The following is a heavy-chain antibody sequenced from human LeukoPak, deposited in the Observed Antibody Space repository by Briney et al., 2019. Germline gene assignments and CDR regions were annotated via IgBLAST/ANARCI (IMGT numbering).Heavy chain of an antibody. D-gene: IGHD3-22*01. CDR1: GSTLTELS. CDR2: SDPEDGET. V-gene: IGHV1-24*01. CDR3: ATTRNYYDSNGVHGVRVGFDL. J-gene: IGHJ2*01. Sequence: ASVKVSCKVSGSTLTELSMHWVRQAPGKGLEWMGGSDPEDGETIYAQKFQGSVTMTEDTSTDTAYMELRSLRSEDTAVYYCATTRNYYDSNGVHGVRVGFDLWGRGTLVTVSS.